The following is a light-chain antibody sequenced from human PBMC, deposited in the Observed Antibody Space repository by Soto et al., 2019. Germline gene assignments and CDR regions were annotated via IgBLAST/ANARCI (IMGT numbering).Light chain of an antibody. CDR2: RNN. J-gene: IGLJ3*02. CDR3: AAWDDSLSGRV. V-gene: IGLV1-47*01. Sequence: QLVLTQPPSASGTPGQRVTISCSGSSSNIGSNYVYWYQQLPGTAPKLLIYRNNQRPSGVPDRFSGSKSGTSASLAISWLRSEDEADYYCAAWDDSLSGRVFGGGTKLTVL. CDR1: SSNIGSNY.